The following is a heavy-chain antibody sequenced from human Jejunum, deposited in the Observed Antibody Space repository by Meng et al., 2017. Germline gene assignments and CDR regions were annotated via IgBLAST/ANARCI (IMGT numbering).Heavy chain of an antibody. J-gene: IGHJ4*02. CDR3: AKRRGRNTVVPMDF. D-gene: IGHD3-16*01. CDR2: ISETGGST. Sequence: GGSLRLSCAASGFTFRSYGMSWVRQAPGKGLEWVSSISETGGSTYYADAVKGRFTISRDNSENTLFLQMDSLRAEDTAVYYCAKRRGRNTVVPMDFWGQGTLVTGYS. V-gene: IGHV3-23*01. CDR1: GFTFRSYG.